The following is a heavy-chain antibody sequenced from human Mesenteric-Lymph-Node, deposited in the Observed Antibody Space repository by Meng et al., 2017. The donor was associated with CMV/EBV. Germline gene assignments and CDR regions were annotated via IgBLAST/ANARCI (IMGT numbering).Heavy chain of an antibody. D-gene: IGHD3-10*01. Sequence: KASGYTCTGYYMHWVRQAPGQGLEWMGWINPNSGGTNYTQKFQGWVTMTRDTSISTAYMELSRLRSDDTAVYYCARDTYGSGSYLFDYWGQGTLVTVSS. CDR1: GYTCTGYY. CDR3: ARDTYGSGSYLFDY. CDR2: INPNSGGT. V-gene: IGHV1-2*04. J-gene: IGHJ4*02.